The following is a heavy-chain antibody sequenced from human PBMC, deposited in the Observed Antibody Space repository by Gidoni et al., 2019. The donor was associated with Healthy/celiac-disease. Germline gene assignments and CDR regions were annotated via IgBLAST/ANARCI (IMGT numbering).Heavy chain of an antibody. Sequence: EVQLVESGGGLVKPGGSLRLSCAASGFTSSSYSMTWVRQAPGKGLEWVSSISSSSSYIYYADSVKGRFTISRDNAKNSLYLQMNSLRAEDTAVYYCAIETGYRGYWGQGTLVTVSS. V-gene: IGHV3-21*01. CDR2: ISSSSSYI. D-gene: IGHD6-13*01. J-gene: IGHJ4*02. CDR1: GFTSSSYS. CDR3: AIETGYRGY.